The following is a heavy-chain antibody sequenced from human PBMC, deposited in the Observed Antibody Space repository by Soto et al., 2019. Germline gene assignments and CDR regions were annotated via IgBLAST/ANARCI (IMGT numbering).Heavy chain of an antibody. D-gene: IGHD3-10*01. CDR3: ARVLRGVVNWFDP. V-gene: IGHV1-18*01. CDR2: IATYNTNK. J-gene: IGHJ5*02. Sequence: ASVKVSCKTSGDTFTNFGLSWVRQAPGQGLEWMGWIATYNTNKNYAQKFQGRPTLTTDTSTSTAYMELKSLRYDDAAVYYCARVLRGVVNWFDPWGQGTLVTVSS. CDR1: GDTFTNFG.